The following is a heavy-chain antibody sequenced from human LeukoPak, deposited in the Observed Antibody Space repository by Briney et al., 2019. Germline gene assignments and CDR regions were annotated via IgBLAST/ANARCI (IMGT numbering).Heavy chain of an antibody. D-gene: IGHD3-22*01. Sequence: GGSLRLSCAASGFTFSSYSMNWVRQALGKGLEWVSYISSSSSTIYYADSVKGRFTISRDNAKNSLYLQMNSLRAEDTAVYYCARDPNSSDYYNSSGYYQLDAFDIWGQGTMVTVSS. J-gene: IGHJ3*02. CDR1: GFTFSSYS. CDR3: ARDPNSSDYYNSSGYYQLDAFDI. CDR2: ISSSSSTI. V-gene: IGHV3-48*01.